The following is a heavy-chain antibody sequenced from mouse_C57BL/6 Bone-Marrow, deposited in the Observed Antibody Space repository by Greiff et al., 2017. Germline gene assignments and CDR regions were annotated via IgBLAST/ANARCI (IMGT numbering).Heavy chain of an antibody. CDR2: ISSGSSTI. J-gene: IGHJ2*01. CDR1: GFTFSDYG. Sequence: EVMLVESGGGLVKPGGSLKLSCAASGFTFSDYGMHWVRQAPEKGLEWVAYISSGSSTIYYADTVKGRFTISRDNAKNTLFLQMTSLRSEDTAMYYCARWGYDYFDYWGQGTTLTVSS. V-gene: IGHV5-17*01. CDR3: ARWGYDYFDY.